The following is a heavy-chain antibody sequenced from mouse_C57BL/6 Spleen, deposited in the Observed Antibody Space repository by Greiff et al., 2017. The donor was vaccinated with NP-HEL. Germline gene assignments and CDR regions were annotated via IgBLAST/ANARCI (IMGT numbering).Heavy chain of an antibody. CDR3: ARPDYYGSSYGGYFDV. D-gene: IGHD1-1*01. V-gene: IGHV5-12*01. CDR1: GFTFSDYY. J-gene: IGHJ1*03. Sequence: EVQVVESGGGLVQPGGSLKLSCAASGFTFSDYYMYWVRQTPEKRLEWVAYISNGGGSTYYPDTVKGRFTISRDNAKNTLYLQMSRLKSEDTAMYYCARPDYYGSSYGGYFDVWGTGTTVTVSS. CDR2: ISNGGGST.